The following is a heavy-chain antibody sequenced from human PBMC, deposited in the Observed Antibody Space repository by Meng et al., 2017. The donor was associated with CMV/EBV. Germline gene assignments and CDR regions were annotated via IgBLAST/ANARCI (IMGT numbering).Heavy chain of an antibody. Sequence: QLRRQESGPGLVKPSETLSLTCPVSGGSISSSSYYWGWIRQPPGKGLEWIGSIYYSGSTYYNPSLKSRVTISVDTSKNQFSLKLSSVTAADTAVYYCARDPSLRWIDYWGQGTLVTVSS. CDR1: GGSISSSSYY. V-gene: IGHV4-39*07. J-gene: IGHJ4*02. D-gene: IGHD4-23*01. CDR2: IYYSGST. CDR3: ARDPSLRWIDY.